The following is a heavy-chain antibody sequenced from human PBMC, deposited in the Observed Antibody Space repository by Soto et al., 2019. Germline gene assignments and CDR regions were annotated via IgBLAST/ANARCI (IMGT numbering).Heavy chain of an antibody. CDR3: AKASTYEYVWGSFRYYFDH. CDR2: ISGSGDRT. V-gene: IGHV3-23*01. D-gene: IGHD3-16*02. J-gene: IGHJ4*02. CDR1: GFSFNIYA. Sequence: GGSLRLSCAASGFSFNIYAMSWVRQAPGKGLEWVSGISGSGDRTHYVDSVKGRFTISRDNVKNTLYLQMNSLRAEDTAIYYCAKASTYEYVWGSFRYYFDHWGQGALVTVSS.